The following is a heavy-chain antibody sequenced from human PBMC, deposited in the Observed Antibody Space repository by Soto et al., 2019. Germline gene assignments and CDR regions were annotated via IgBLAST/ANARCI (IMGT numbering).Heavy chain of an antibody. J-gene: IGHJ4*02. CDR2: IKSKTDGGTT. CDR1: GFTFSNAW. Sequence: GGSLRLSCAASGFTFSNAWMSWVRQAPGKGLEWIGRIKSKTDGGTTDYAAPVKGRFTISRDDSKNTLYLQMNSLKTEDTAVYYCTTGYYYGSGSYDYWGQGTLVTVSS. V-gene: IGHV3-15*01. CDR3: TTGYYYGSGSYDY. D-gene: IGHD3-10*01.